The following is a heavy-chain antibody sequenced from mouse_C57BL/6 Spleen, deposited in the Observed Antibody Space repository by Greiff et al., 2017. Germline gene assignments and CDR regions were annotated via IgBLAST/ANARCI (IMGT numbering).Heavy chain of an antibody. J-gene: IGHJ2*01. Sequence: DVQLQESGAELVKPGASVKLSCTASGFNIKDYYMHWVKQRTEQGLEWIGRIDPEDGETKYAPKFQGKATITADTSSNTAYLQLSSLTSEDTAVYYCAMGLITTVVDYFDYWGQGTTLTVSS. D-gene: IGHD1-1*01. CDR1: GFNIKDYY. CDR2: IDPEDGET. V-gene: IGHV14-2*01. CDR3: AMGLITTVVDYFDY.